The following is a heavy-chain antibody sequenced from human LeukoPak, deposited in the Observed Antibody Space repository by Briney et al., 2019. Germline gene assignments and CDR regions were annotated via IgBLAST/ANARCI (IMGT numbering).Heavy chain of an antibody. CDR1: GDSVSNDDYF. Sequence: SETPSLTCTVSGDSVSNDDYFWSWTRQPPGEGLEWIGYIYYSAGTYYNPSLKSRVAMSIDTSRNQFSLRLSSVTAADTAVYSCGRGMRYSGSYVVEYWGQGTLVTVSS. J-gene: IGHJ4*02. CDR3: GRGMRYSGSYVVEY. D-gene: IGHD1-26*01. CDR2: IYYSAGT. V-gene: IGHV4-30-4*01.